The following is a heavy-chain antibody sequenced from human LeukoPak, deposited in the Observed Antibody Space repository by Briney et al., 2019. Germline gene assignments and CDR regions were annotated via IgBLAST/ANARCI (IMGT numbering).Heavy chain of an antibody. D-gene: IGHD3-22*01. CDR1: GGTFSSYA. J-gene: IGHJ6*03. CDR2: IIPIFGTA. Sequence: EASVKVSCKASGGTFSSYAISWVRQAPGQGLEWMGGIIPIFGTANYAQKFQGRVTITTDESTSTAYMELSSLRSEDTAVYYCARARNYYDSSGYSYYYYMDVWGKGTTVTVSS. CDR3: ARARNYYDSSGYSYYYYMDV. V-gene: IGHV1-69*05.